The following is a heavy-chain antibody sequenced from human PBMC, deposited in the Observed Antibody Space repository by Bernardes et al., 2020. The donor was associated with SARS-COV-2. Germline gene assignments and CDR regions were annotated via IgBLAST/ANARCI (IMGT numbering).Heavy chain of an antibody. Sequence: SETLSLTCAVYGGSFSGYYWSWIRQPPGKGLEWIGEINHSGSTNYNPSLKSRVTISVDTSKNQFSLKLSSVTAADTAVYYCARTTVRIITIFGVVTSVFDYWGQGTLVTVSS. CDR1: GGSFSGYY. CDR3: ARTTVRIITIFGVVTSVFDY. CDR2: INHSGST. J-gene: IGHJ4*02. V-gene: IGHV4-34*01. D-gene: IGHD3-3*01.